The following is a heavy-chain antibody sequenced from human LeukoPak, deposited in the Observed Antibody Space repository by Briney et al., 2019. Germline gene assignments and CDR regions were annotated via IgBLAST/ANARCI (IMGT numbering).Heavy chain of an antibody. CDR3: ARGGSGYSSNWFDP. CDR1: GFSFSDFG. Sequence: PGGSLRLSCAASGFSFSDFGMYWVRQAPGKGLEWVAVIWYDGSNKYYADSVKGRFTISRDNSKNTLYLQMNSLRAEDTAVYYCARGGSGYSSNWFDPWGQGTLVTVSS. CDR2: IWYDGSNK. V-gene: IGHV3-33*08. J-gene: IGHJ5*02. D-gene: IGHD3-3*01.